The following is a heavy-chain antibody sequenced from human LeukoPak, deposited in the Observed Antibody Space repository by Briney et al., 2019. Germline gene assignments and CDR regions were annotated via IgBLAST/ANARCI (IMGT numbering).Heavy chain of an antibody. Sequence: GGSLRLSCAASGFTFISYGMHWVRQAPGKGLEWVAVISYDGSNKYYADSVKGRFTISRDNSKNTLYLQMNSLRAEDTAVYYCAKMHITGTTAAYYFDYWGQGTLVTVSS. J-gene: IGHJ4*02. CDR1: GFTFISYG. CDR3: AKMHITGTTAAYYFDY. CDR2: ISYDGSNK. D-gene: IGHD1-20*01. V-gene: IGHV3-30*18.